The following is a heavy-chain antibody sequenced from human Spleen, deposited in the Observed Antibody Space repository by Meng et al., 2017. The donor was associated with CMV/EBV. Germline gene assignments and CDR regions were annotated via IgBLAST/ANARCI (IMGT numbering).Heavy chain of an antibody. Sequence: LSLTCAASGFIFSDYHMNWIRQAPGKGLEWISYISSSGDTRDYGDSVKGRFTISRDNAKNTLYLQINSLRGEDTAMYYCARGGDYGDFHDPFDYWDQGTLVTVSS. D-gene: IGHD4-17*01. CDR3: ARGGDYGDFHDPFDY. V-gene: IGHV3-11*01. J-gene: IGHJ4*02. CDR1: GFIFSDYH. CDR2: ISSSGDTR.